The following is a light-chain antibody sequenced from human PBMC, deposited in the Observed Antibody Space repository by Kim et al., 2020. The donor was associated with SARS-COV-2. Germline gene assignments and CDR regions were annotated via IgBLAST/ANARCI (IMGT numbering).Light chain of an antibody. CDR1: QSVSRSY. V-gene: IGKV3-20*01. CDR3: HQYGSSYT. CDR2: GAS. J-gene: IGKJ2*01. Sequence: SLSPGERATLSCRASQSVSRSYFAWYQQKRGQAPRLLISGASSRATGIPDRFTGSGSGTDFTLTISRLEPGNSAVYYCHQYGSSYTFGQGTKLEI.